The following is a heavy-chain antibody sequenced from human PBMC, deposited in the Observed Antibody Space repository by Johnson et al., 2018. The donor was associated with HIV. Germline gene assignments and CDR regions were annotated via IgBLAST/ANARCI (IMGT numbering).Heavy chain of an antibody. CDR1: GFTFSSYA. CDR3: ARVTRDCGGDCYLDAFDI. V-gene: IGHV3-30*04. D-gene: IGHD2-21*01. CDR2: ISYDGSNK. J-gene: IGHJ3*02. Sequence: VQLVESGGGVVQPGRSLRLSCAASGFTFSSYAMHWVRQAPGKGLEWVAVISYDGSNKYYADSVKGRFTISRDISKNTLYLQMNSLRTEDTAVYYCARVTRDCGGDCYLDAFDIWGQGTLVTVS.